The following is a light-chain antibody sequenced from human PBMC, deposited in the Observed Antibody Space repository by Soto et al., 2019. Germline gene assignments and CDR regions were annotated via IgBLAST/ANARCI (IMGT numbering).Light chain of an antibody. V-gene: IGLV2-14*01. CDR3: SSYASSSTYV. J-gene: IGLJ1*01. CDR1: SSDVGAYNY. CDR2: DVS. Sequence: QSVLTQPASVSGSPGQSITISCTGTSSDVGAYNYVSWYQQHPGKAPKLMIYDVSNRPSGVYNRFSGSKSGNSASLTISGLQAEDEADYYCSSYASSSTYVFGTGTKVTVL.